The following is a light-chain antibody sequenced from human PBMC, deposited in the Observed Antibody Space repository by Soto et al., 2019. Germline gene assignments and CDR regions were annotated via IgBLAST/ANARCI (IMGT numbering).Light chain of an antibody. Sequence: DIQMTQSPSTLSASVGDRATITCRASQRIRDWLAWFQQKAGKAPKLLIYEASRLESGVPSRISGSGSWTEFTLTISSLQPDDFATYYCQQYTSYPWTFGQGTKVEIK. J-gene: IGKJ1*01. CDR3: QQYTSYPWT. CDR1: QRIRDW. CDR2: EAS. V-gene: IGKV1-5*03.